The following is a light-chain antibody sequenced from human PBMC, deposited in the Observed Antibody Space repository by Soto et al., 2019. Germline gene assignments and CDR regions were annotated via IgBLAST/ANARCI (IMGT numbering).Light chain of an antibody. Sequence: SYELTQPPSVSVSPGQTASITCSGDTLGDKYACWYQQKPGQSPVLVIYQDSKRPSGIPERFSGSNSGNTATLTISGTQAMDEADYYCQAWDSSTRYVFGTGTKLTVL. CDR3: QAWDSSTRYV. CDR2: QDS. J-gene: IGLJ1*01. V-gene: IGLV3-1*01. CDR1: TLGDKY.